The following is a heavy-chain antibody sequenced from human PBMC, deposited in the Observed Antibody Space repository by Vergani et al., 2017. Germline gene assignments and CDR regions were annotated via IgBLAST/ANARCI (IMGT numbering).Heavy chain of an antibody. CDR3: ATGPRGGVYPYFKY. CDR1: GDPFNSYT. Sequence: QVHLVQSGAEVKKPGSSVRISCKGSGDPFNSYTVNWVRQAPGQGLEWMGRIVPVFDTTNFAQKFQGRVTMTADQSTSTAYMELSSLGSDDTAVYFCATGPRGGVYPYFKYWGQGTLVTVSS. V-gene: IGHV1-69*08. J-gene: IGHJ4*02. CDR2: IVPVFDTT. D-gene: IGHD2-8*01.